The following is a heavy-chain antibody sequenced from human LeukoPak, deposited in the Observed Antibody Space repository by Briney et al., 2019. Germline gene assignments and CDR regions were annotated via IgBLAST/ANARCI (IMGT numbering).Heavy chain of an antibody. CDR1: GFTFSSYA. V-gene: IGHV3-23*01. D-gene: IGHD6-13*01. CDR2: ISGSGGST. Sequence: GGSLRLSCAASGFTFSSYAMSWVRHAPGKGLEWVSAISGSGGSTYYADSVKGRFTISRYNSKNTLYLQMNSLRAEDTAVYYCAREAAGTVYYYYYYMDVWGKGTTVTVSS. J-gene: IGHJ6*03. CDR3: AREAAGTVYYYYYYMDV.